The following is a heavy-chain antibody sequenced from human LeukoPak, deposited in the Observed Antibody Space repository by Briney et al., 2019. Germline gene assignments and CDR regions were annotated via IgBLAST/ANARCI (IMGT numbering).Heavy chain of an antibody. CDR1: VFSFNNYG. V-gene: IGHV3-7*03. CDR2: IKQDGSEK. Sequence: GVLRLSCVASVFSFNNYGMTWVRQAPGKGLEWVANIKQDGSEKQYVDSVKGRFAISRDNAKKSLYSQINTLRAEDTAVYYCVRGPHIAATSYWGQGTLVTVSS. J-gene: IGHJ4*02. CDR3: VRGPHIAATSY. D-gene: IGHD6-25*01.